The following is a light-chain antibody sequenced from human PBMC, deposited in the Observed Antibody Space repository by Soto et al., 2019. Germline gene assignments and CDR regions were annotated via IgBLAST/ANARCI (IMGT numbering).Light chain of an antibody. CDR1: QSVRSSH. V-gene: IGKV3-20*01. Sequence: EIVLTQSPGTPSLSPGERATLSCRTSQSVRSSHLAWYQQKPGQAPRLLIYGASSRATGIPDRFSGRGSGTDFSLTISRLEPGDFAVYYCQHYGDSLSITFGQGTRLEIK. J-gene: IGKJ5*01. CDR2: GAS. CDR3: QHYGDSLSIT.